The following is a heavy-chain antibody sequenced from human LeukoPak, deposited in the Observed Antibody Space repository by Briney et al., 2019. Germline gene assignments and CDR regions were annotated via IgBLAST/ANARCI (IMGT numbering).Heavy chain of an antibody. V-gene: IGHV3-9*01. D-gene: IGHD3-10*01. CDR3: VKEDITAFDY. J-gene: IGHJ4*02. Sequence: GGSLRLSCAASGFTFDVHAMHWVRQAPGKGLEWVSGISWNSGSIGYADSVQGRFTISRDNAKNSLYLQMNSLRSEDTALYYCVKEDITAFDYWGQGALVTVSS. CDR2: ISWNSGSI. CDR1: GFTFDVHA.